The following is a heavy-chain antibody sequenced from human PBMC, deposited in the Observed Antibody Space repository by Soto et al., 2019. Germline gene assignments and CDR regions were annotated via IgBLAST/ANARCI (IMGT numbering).Heavy chain of an antibody. CDR3: AREGNYYDSSGYYPPGY. J-gene: IGHJ4*02. CDR2: IIPIFGTA. Sequence: QVQLVQSGAEVKKPGSSVKVSCTASGGTFSSYAISWVRQAPGQGLEWMGGIIPIFGTANYAQKFQGRVTITENESPSTAYMELSSLRSEDTAVYYCAREGNYYDSSGYYPPGYWGQGTLVTVSS. CDR1: GGTFSSYA. D-gene: IGHD3-22*01. V-gene: IGHV1-69*01.